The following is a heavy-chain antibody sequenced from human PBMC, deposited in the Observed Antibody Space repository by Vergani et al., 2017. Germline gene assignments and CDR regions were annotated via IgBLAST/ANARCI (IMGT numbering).Heavy chain of an antibody. J-gene: IGHJ4*02. CDR3: ARHRLRSSGWYDPFDY. D-gene: IGHD6-19*01. V-gene: IGHV4-34*01. CDR2: INHSGST. Sequence: QVQLQQWGAGLLKPSETLSLTCAVYGGSFSGYNWSWIRQPPGKGLEWIGEINHSGSTNYNPSLKSRVTISVDTSKNQFSLKLSSVTAADTAVYYCARHRLRSSGWYDPFDYWGQGTLVTVSS. CDR1: GGSFSGYN.